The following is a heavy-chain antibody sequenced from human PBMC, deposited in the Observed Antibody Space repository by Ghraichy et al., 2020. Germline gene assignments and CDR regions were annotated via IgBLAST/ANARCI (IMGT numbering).Heavy chain of an antibody. Sequence: SETLSLTCAVYGGSFSGYYWSWIRQPPGKGLEWIGEINHSGSTNYNPSLKSRVTISVDTSKNQFSLKLSSVTAADTAVYYCAIVVVTESYYGMDVWGQGTTVTVSS. CDR2: INHSGST. V-gene: IGHV4-34*01. D-gene: IGHD3-22*01. J-gene: IGHJ6*02. CDR1: GGSFSGYY. CDR3: AIVVVTESYYGMDV.